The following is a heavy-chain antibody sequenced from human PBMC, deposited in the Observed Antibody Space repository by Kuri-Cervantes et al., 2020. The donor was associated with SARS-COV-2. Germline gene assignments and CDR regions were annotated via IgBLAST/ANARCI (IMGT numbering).Heavy chain of an antibody. CDR1: GGTFSSYA. J-gene: IGHJ6*03. V-gene: IGHV1-69*13. D-gene: IGHD2-2*01. CDR2: IIPIFGTA. CDR3: AGGATVCSSTRCSYYMDV. Sequence: SVKVSCKASGGTFSSYAISWVRQAPGQGLEWMGGIIPIFGTANYAQKFQGRVTITADESTSTGYMELTSLTPDDTAVYYCAGGATVCSSTRCSYYMDVWGNGTTVTVSS.